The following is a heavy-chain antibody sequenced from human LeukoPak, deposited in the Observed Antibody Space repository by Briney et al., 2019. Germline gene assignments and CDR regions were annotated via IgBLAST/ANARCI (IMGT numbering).Heavy chain of an antibody. CDR2: IKQDGSEK. Sequence: GGSLRLSCAASGFTFSSYWMSWVRQAPGKGLEWVANIKQDGSEKYYVDSVKGRFTISRDNAKNSLYLQMNNLRAEDTAVYYRARVLNHPLDFCGRETQVTVSS. CDR1: GFTFSSYW. V-gene: IGHV3-7*01. J-gene: IGHJ4*02. CDR3: ARVLNHPLDF. D-gene: IGHD1-14*01.